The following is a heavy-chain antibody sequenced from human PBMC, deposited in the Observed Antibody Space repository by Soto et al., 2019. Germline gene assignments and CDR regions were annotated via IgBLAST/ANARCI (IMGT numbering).Heavy chain of an antibody. CDR3: ARRYDPYYFDY. J-gene: IGHJ4*02. D-gene: IGHD1-1*01. V-gene: IGHV2-5*01. Sequence: QITLKESVPTLVKPTQTLTLTCTFSGFSLTTSGVAVGWIRLPPGKALEWLAIIYGSDDKFYSPSLKSRLTITKDTSTNQVVLTMTNMDPVDTATYYCARRYDPYYFDYWGQGTLVTVSS. CDR1: GFSLTTSGVA. CDR2: IYGSDDK.